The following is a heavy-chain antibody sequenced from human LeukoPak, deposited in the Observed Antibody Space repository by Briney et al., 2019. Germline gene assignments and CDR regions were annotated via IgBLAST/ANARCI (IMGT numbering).Heavy chain of an antibody. Sequence: PGGTLRLSCAASGFTFSSYAMSWVRQAPGKGLEWVSAISGSGGSTYYADSVKGRFTISRDNSKNTLYLQMNSLRAEDTAVYYCAKDPTYYDFWSGPLQMGNWFDPWGQGTLVTVSS. D-gene: IGHD3-3*01. CDR3: AKDPTYYDFWSGPLQMGNWFDP. J-gene: IGHJ5*02. CDR2: ISGSGGST. CDR1: GFTFSSYA. V-gene: IGHV3-23*01.